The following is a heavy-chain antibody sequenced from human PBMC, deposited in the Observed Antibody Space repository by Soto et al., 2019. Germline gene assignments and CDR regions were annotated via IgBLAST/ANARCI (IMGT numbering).Heavy chain of an antibody. CDR3: ARSPGYYFDY. Sequence: LSLTCTVSGGSIGSGGYYWSWIRQHPGKGLEWIGYIYYSGITYYNPSLKSRVTISVDTSKNQFSLKLSSVTAADTAVYYCARSPGYYFDYWGQGTLVTVSS. J-gene: IGHJ4*02. CDR1: GGSIGSGGYY. CDR2: IYYSGIT. V-gene: IGHV4-31*03.